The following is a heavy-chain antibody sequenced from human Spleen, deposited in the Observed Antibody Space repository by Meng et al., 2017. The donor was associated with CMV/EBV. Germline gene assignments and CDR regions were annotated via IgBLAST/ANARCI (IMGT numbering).Heavy chain of an antibody. J-gene: IGHJ5*01. V-gene: IGHV5-51*01. CDR1: GFSYPNYW. D-gene: IGHD3-16*01. Sequence: KASGFSYPNYWIAWVRGMPGKSMECMGIIYPGGSKTKYNPSFQDQVTISADKSISTAYLQWSNLKASDSAMYYCARLMRSPNNWFDSWGQGTLVTVSS. CDR2: IYPGGSKT. CDR3: ARLMRSPNNWFDS.